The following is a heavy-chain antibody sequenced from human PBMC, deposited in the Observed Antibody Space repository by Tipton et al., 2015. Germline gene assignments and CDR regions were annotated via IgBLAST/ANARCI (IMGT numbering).Heavy chain of an antibody. CDR2: ISSSSSYI. Sequence: SLRLSCAASGFTFSDRYMNWARQAPGKGLEWVSSISSSSSYIYYADSVKGRFTISRDNAKNSLYLQMNSLRAEDTAVYYCARGTGPTYYYGMDVWGQGTTVTVSS. J-gene: IGHJ6*02. D-gene: IGHD1-1*01. CDR1: GFTFSDRY. V-gene: IGHV3-21*01. CDR3: ARGTGPTYYYGMDV.